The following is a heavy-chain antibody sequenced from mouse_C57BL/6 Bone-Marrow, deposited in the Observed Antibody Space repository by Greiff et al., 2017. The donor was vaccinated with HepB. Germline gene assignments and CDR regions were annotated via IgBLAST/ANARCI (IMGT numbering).Heavy chain of an antibody. V-gene: IGHV1-55*01. Sequence: VQLQQPGAELVKPGASVKMSCKASGYTFTSYWITWVKQRPGQGLEWIGDIYPGSGRTNYNEKFKSKATLTVDTSSSTAYMQLSSLTSEDSAVYYCAREDYYGSSYFDYWGQGTTLTVSS. CDR1: GYTFTSYW. J-gene: IGHJ2*01. D-gene: IGHD1-1*01. CDR2: IYPGSGRT. CDR3: AREDYYGSSYFDY.